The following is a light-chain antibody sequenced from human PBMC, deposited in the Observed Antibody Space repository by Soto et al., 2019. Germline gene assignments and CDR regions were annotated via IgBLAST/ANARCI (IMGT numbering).Light chain of an antibody. J-gene: IGKJ1*01. CDR3: QQYNNWPPWT. Sequence: EIVMTQSPATLSVSPGERATLSCRASHSVSSHLAWYQQKPGQAPRLLIYGASTRATGIPARFSGSGSGTEFTLTISSLQSEDFAVYDCQQYNNWPPWTFGQGTKVEIK. V-gene: IGKV3-15*01. CDR1: HSVSSH. CDR2: GAS.